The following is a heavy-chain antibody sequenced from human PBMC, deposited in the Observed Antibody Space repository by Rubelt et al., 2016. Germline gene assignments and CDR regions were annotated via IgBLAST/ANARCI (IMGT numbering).Heavy chain of an antibody. CDR2: IYYGGRT. Sequence: QLQLQESGPGLVKPSETLSLTCTVSGGSISSSSYYWGWIRQPPGNGLARIGRIYYGGRTYYNPSLKSGGTRSVEPPRNQVSLKLGSVTAADTAVYYCARDIAAAAPEAFNWFDPWGQGTLVTVSS. CDR1: GGSISSSSYY. V-gene: IGHV4-39*07. CDR3: ARDIAAAAPEAFNWFDP. D-gene: IGHD6-13*01. J-gene: IGHJ5*02.